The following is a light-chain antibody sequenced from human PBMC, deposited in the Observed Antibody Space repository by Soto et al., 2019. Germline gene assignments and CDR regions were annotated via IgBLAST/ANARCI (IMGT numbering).Light chain of an antibody. Sequence: QYALTQPASVSGSPGQSITISCTGTDSDVGGYNYVSWYQQHPGNAPKVMIYDVSNRPSGVSNRFSGSKSGNTASLIISGLQAEDEADYYCSSYTINGVGVFGGGTKL. CDR1: DSDVGGYNY. CDR3: SSYTINGVGV. J-gene: IGLJ2*01. CDR2: DVS. V-gene: IGLV2-14*01.